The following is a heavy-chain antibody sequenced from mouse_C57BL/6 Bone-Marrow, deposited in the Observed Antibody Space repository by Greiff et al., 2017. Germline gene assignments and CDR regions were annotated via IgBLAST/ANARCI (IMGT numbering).Heavy chain of an antibody. CDR2: ISYDGSN. D-gene: IGHD1-1*01. Sequence: EVQLQESGPGLVKPSQSLSLTCSVTGYSITSGYYWNWIRQFPGNKLEWMGYISYDGSNNYNPSLKNRISITRDTSKNQFFLKLNSVTTEDTATYYCARGGGYTTGYFDVWGKGTTVTVSS. CDR1: GYSITSGYY. J-gene: IGHJ1*03. V-gene: IGHV3-6*01. CDR3: ARGGGYTTGYFDV.